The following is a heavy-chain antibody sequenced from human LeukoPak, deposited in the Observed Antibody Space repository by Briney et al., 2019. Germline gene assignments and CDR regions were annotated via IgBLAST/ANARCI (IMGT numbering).Heavy chain of an antibody. D-gene: IGHD3-10*01. CDR3: ARINMVRGVISPPDH. V-gene: IGHV3-48*02. CDR2: ISSSSSSI. Sequence: GGSLRLSCAASGFSLSTYSMNWVRQAPGKGLEWVSYISSSSSSIYYADSVKGRFTISRDNAKNSLYLQMNSLRDEDTAVYYCARINMVRGVISPPDHWGQGTLVTVSS. CDR1: GFSLSTYS. J-gene: IGHJ4*02.